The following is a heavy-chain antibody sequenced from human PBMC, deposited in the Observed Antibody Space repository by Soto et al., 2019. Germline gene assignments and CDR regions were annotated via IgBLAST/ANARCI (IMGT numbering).Heavy chain of an antibody. D-gene: IGHD4-17*01. Sequence: GASVKVSCKASGYTFTSYDMHWVRQAPGQRLEWMGWINAGNGNTKYSQKFQGRVTISRDNTKNSLYLQMNNLRAEDTAVYYCARDRGDYEGLVPYSFDHWGQGTLVTVSS. CDR1: GYTFTSYD. CDR3: ARDRGDYEGLVPYSFDH. V-gene: IGHV1-3*01. J-gene: IGHJ4*02. CDR2: INAGNGNT.